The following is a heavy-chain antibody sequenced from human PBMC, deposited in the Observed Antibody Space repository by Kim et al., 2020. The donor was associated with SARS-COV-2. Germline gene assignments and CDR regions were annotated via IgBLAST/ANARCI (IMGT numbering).Heavy chain of an antibody. CDR3: AKHLVRYFYYPDGDYHPPAHY. J-gene: IGHJ4*02. CDR2: ISYDGSSQ. Sequence: GGSLRLSCAASGFDFSAYGMHWVRQAPGKGLEWMAVISYDGSSQYYADSVKGRFTVSRDNSINTLYLQMNSLRVEDTAVFYCAKHLVRYFYYPDGDYHPPAHYWGRGPQVPVPS. V-gene: IGHV3-33*03. CDR1: GFDFSAYG. D-gene: IGHD3-9*01.